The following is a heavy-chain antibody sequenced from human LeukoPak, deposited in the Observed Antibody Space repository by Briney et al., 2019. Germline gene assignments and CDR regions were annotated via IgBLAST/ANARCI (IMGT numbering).Heavy chain of an antibody. CDR3: ARAEGYSGYDYDY. CDR2: INPNSGGT. Sequence: ASVKVSCKASGYTFTSYYMHWVRQAPGQGLEWMGWINPNSGGTNYAQKFQGRVTMTRDTSISTAYMELSRLRSDDTAVYYCARAEGYSGYDYDYWGQGTLVTVSS. CDR1: GYTFTSYY. D-gene: IGHD5-12*01. J-gene: IGHJ4*02. V-gene: IGHV1-2*02.